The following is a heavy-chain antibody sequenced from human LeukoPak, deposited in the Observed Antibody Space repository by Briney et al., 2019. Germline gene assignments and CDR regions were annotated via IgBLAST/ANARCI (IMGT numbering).Heavy chain of an antibody. D-gene: IGHD5-24*01. Sequence: GASVKVSCKASGGTFSSYAISWVRQAPGQGLEWMGRIIPILGIANYAQKFQGRVTITADKSTSTAYMELSSLRSEDTAVYYCAREGRDGYNYSDYWGQGTLVTVSS. J-gene: IGHJ4*02. V-gene: IGHV1-69*04. CDR2: IIPILGIA. CDR1: GGTFSSYA. CDR3: AREGRDGYNYSDY.